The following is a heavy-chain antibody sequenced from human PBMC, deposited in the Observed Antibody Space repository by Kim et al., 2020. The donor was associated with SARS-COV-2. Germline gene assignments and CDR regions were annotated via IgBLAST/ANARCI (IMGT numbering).Heavy chain of an antibody. V-gene: IGHV3-33*01. CDR2: IWYDGSNK. J-gene: IGHJ4*02. Sequence: GGSLRLSCAASGFTFSNYGMHWVRQAPGKGLEWVALIWYDGSNKYYADSVKGRFTISRDNSKNTLYLQMNSLRAEDTAVYYCARDNSSSWADPIDYWGQGTLVTVSS. CDR3: ARDNSSSWADPIDY. CDR1: GFTFSNYG. D-gene: IGHD6-13*01.